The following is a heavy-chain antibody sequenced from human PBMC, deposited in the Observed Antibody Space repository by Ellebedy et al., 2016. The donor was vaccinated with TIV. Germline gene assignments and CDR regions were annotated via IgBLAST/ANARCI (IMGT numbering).Heavy chain of an antibody. CDR2: INAYNVNT. Sequence: ASVKVSCKASGYTFTSHGISWVRQAPGQGLEWMGWINAYNVNTKYAQKFQGRVTMTTDTSTSTAYMELRSLRSDDTAVYYCARADYDILTGYYIPLLFDYWGQGTLVTVSS. V-gene: IGHV1-18*04. CDR3: ARADYDILTGYYIPLLFDY. J-gene: IGHJ4*02. D-gene: IGHD3-9*01. CDR1: GYTFTSHG.